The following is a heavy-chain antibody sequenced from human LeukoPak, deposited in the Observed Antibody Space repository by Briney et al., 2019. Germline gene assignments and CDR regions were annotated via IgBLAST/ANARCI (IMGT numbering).Heavy chain of an antibody. V-gene: IGHV1-18*01. CDR2: ISANNGDT. J-gene: IGHJ4*02. Sequence: GASVKVSFKASGYTFTSYGISWVRQAPGQGLEWMGWISANNGDTDYPPKLQGRVTVTRDTSTSTVHMELSGLRSEDTAVYYCARDQEAFDYWGQGTLVTVSS. CDR3: ARDQEAFDY. CDR1: GYTFTSYG.